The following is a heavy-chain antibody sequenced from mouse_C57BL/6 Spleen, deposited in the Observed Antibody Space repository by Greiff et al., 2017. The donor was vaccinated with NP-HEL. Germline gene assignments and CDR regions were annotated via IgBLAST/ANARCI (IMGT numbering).Heavy chain of an antibody. D-gene: IGHD2-4*01. CDR3: ASDRYDYGGFAY. Sequence: VHLVESGPGLVAPSQSLSITCTVSGFSLTSYGVDWVRQSPGKGLEWLGVIWGVGSTNYNSALKSRLSISKDNSKSQVFLKMNSLQTDDTAMYYCASDRYDYGGFAYWGQGTLVTVSA. J-gene: IGHJ3*01. CDR1: GFSLTSYG. CDR2: IWGVGST. V-gene: IGHV2-6*01.